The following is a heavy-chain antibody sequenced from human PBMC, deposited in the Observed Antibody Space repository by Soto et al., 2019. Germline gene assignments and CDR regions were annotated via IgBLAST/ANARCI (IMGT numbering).Heavy chain of an antibody. Sequence: GASVKVSCKASGYTFTSYGISWVRQAPGQGLEWKGWISAYIGNTNYAQKLQGRVTMTTDTSTSTAYMELRSLRSDDTAVYYCAREGVGSDFWSGYSGSFDYWGQGTLVTVSS. CDR3: AREGVGSDFWSGYSGSFDY. CDR2: ISAYIGNT. V-gene: IGHV1-18*01. D-gene: IGHD3-3*01. J-gene: IGHJ4*02. CDR1: GYTFTSYG.